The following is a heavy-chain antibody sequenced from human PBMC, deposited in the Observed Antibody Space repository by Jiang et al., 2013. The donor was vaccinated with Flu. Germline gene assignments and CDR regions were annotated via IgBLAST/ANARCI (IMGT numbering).Heavy chain of an antibody. J-gene: IGHJ4*02. CDR3: ARDLSGLGGGDY. Sequence: GAEVKKPGASVKVSCKASGYTFTSYAMHWVRQAPGQRLEWMGWINAGNGNTKYSQKFQGRVTITRDTSASTAYMELSSLRSEDTAVYYCARDLSGLGGGDYWGQGTLVTVSS. CDR2: INAGNGNT. CDR1: GYTFTSYA. D-gene: IGHD2/OR15-2a*01. V-gene: IGHV1-3*01.